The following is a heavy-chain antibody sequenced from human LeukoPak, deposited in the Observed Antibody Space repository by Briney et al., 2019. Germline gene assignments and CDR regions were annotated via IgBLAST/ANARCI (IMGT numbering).Heavy chain of an antibody. Sequence: GGSLRLSCAASRFTLSINYMSWVRQAPGKGVEWVSVIYSGGSTYYADSVKGRFTISRDNSKNTLYLQMNSLRAEDTAVYYCAPYYYDSSGYWHYFDYWGQGTLVTVSS. CDR1: RFTLSINY. CDR3: APYYYDSSGYWHYFDY. V-gene: IGHV3-66*02. J-gene: IGHJ4*02. D-gene: IGHD3-22*01. CDR2: IYSGGST.